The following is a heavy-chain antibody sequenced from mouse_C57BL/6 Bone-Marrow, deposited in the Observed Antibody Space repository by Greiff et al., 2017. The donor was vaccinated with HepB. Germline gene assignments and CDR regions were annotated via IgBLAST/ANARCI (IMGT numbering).Heavy chain of an antibody. CDR2: INPSNGGT. CDR1: GYTFTSYW. CDR3: GGFLYYYAYAMDY. D-gene: IGHD1-1*01. Sequence: QVQLQQPGTELVKPGASVKLSCKASGYTFTSYWMHWVKQRPGQGLEWIGNINPSNGGTNYNEKFKSKATLTVDKSSSTAYMQLSSLTSEDSAVYDWGGFLYYYAYAMDYWGQGTSVHFSS. J-gene: IGHJ4*01. V-gene: IGHV1-53*01.